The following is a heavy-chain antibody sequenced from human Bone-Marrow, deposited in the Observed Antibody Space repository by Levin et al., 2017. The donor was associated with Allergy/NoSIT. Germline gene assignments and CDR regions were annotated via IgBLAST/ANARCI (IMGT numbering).Heavy chain of an antibody. D-gene: IGHD2-21*02. CDR3: AKDTSSDCGGDCYSDF. Sequence: GGSLRLSCAASGFRFDDYAMNWVRQGPGKGLEWVAGISWNSDSIGYADSVKGRFTISRDNAKNSLYLQMNSLRPDDTAFYYCAKDTSSDCGGDCYSDFWGQGTLVTVSA. V-gene: IGHV3-9*01. J-gene: IGHJ4*02. CDR2: ISWNSDSI. CDR1: GFRFDDYA.